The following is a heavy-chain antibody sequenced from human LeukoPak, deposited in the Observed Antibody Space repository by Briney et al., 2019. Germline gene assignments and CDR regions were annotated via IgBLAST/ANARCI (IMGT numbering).Heavy chain of an antibody. CDR1: GFTFSSYG. V-gene: IGHV3-30*02. CDR3: AKGGEYSSSSGFDY. Sequence: GGSLRLSCAASGFTFSSYGMHWVRQAPGKGLEWVSFIRYDGSNKYYADSVKGRFTISRDNSKNTLYLQMNSLRAEDTAVYYCAKGGEYSSSSGFDYWGQGTLVTVSS. J-gene: IGHJ4*02. CDR2: IRYDGSNK. D-gene: IGHD6-6*01.